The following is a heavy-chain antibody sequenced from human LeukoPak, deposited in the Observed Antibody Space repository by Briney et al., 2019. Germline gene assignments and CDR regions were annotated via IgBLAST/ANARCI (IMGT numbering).Heavy chain of an antibody. CDR2: INHSGST. V-gene: IGHV4-39*06. CDR1: GGSISSGGYY. J-gene: IGHJ6*02. CDR3: ARVGEGAMNGMDV. D-gene: IGHD2-2*01. Sequence: SETLSLTCTVSGGSISSGGYYWSWIRQPPGKGLEWIGEINHSGSTNYNPSLKSRVTISVDTSKNQFPLKLSSVTAADTAVYYCARVGEGAMNGMDVWGQGTTVTVSS.